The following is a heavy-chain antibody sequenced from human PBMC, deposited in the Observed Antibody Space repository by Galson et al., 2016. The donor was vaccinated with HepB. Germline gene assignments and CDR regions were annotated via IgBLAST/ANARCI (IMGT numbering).Heavy chain of an antibody. Sequence: PALVKPTQTLTLTCTFSGFSLTTNVEGVGWIRQSPGKAPEWLATIYWNADKRYRPSLKNRLTITKDTSKKQVVLTMTNMDPEDTATYYCAYSFTTSGVRNYFDSWGQGVLVTVTS. CDR1: GFSLTTNVEG. V-gene: IGHV2-5*01. J-gene: IGHJ4*02. CDR3: AYSFTTSGVRNYFDS. D-gene: IGHD3-3*01. CDR2: IYWNADK.